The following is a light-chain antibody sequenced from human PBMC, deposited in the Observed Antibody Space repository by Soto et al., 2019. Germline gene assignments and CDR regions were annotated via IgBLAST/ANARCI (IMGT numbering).Light chain of an antibody. CDR2: AAS. V-gene: IGKV1-39*01. J-gene: IGKJ3*01. CDR3: QQSYSTPFP. Sequence: DIQMTQSPSSLSASVGDRVTITCRASQSITSHLNWYQQKPGKAPKLLIYAASSLQSGVPSRFSGSGSATDFTLTISSLQPEDFATYYCQQSYSTPFPFGPGTKVDIK. CDR1: QSITSH.